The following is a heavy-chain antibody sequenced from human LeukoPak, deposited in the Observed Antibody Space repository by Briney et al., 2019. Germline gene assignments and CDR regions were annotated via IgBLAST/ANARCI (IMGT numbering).Heavy chain of an antibody. D-gene: IGHD5-24*01. CDR3: ARHLRDGYNYAIDY. V-gene: IGHV4-61*02. J-gene: IGHJ4*02. CDR1: GGSISSGSYY. Sequence: PSETLSLTCTVSGGSISSGSYYWSWIRQPAGEGLEWIGRIYTSGSTNYNPSLKSRVTISVDTSKNQFSLKLSSVTAADTAVYYCARHLRDGYNYAIDYWGQGTLVTVSS. CDR2: IYTSGST.